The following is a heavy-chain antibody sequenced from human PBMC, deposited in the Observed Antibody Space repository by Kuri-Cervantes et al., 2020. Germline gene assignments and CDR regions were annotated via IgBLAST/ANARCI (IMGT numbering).Heavy chain of an antibody. V-gene: IGHV3-53*05. CDR1: GFIVSSNY. J-gene: IGHJ4*02. CDR3: ARDLSYGDFGY. Sequence: GESLKISCAASGFIVSSNYMSWVRQAPGKGLEWVSAISGSGGSTYYADSVKGRFTISRDNSKNTLYLQMNSLRAEDTAVYYCARDLSYGDFGYWGQGTLVTVSS. D-gene: IGHD4-17*01. CDR2: ISGSGGST.